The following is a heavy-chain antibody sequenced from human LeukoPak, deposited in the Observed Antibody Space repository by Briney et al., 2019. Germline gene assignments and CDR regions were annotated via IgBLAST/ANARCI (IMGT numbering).Heavy chain of an antibody. D-gene: IGHD3-22*01. CDR2: INSNGGTT. CDR3: VKMGTYYYDSSGSNY. Sequence: PGGSLRLSCSASGFTFSSYAMHWVRQAPGKGLEYVSAINSNGGTTYYSDSVKGRFTISRDNSKNTLYLQMSSLRAEDTAVYSCVKMGTYYYDSSGSNYWGQGTLVTVSS. V-gene: IGHV3-64D*09. CDR1: GFTFSSYA. J-gene: IGHJ4*02.